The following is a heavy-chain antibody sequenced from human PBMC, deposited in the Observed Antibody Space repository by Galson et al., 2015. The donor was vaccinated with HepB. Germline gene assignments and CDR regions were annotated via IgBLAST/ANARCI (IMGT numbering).Heavy chain of an antibody. Sequence: LRLSCAASGFIFSNYKINWVRQAPGKGLEWVASISSGSTYIYYADSLKGRFTISRDDAKNSLYLQMNSLRAEDTAVYYCARDSRTSITSVGTLDYWGQGALVTVSS. CDR3: ARDSRTSITSVGTLDY. D-gene: IGHD6-13*01. CDR2: ISSGSTYI. J-gene: IGHJ4*02. CDR1: GFIFSNYK. V-gene: IGHV3-21*01.